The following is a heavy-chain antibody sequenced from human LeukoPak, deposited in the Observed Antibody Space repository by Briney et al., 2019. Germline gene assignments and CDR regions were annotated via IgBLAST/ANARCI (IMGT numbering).Heavy chain of an antibody. Sequence: GGSLRLSCTVSGSSVSTSGMSWVRQAQGKGLQTISAISVEGESAYYADSVKGRFTISRDNSKNTLYLQMNSLRVEDTAVYFCAQGYGNGWYPHWGQGSLVSVSS. CDR3: AQGYGNGWYPH. CDR2: ISVEGESA. CDR1: GSSVSTSG. J-gene: IGHJ4*02. D-gene: IGHD6-19*01. V-gene: IGHV3-23*01.